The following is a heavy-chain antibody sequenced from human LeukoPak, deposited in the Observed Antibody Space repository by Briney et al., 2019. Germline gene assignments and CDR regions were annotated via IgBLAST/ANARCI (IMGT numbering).Heavy chain of an antibody. D-gene: IGHD3-22*01. Sequence: GALVKVSCKTSGYTFTSFDINWVRQAAGQGLEWLGWMNPYTGKTGYAQKFQGRVTFTGDTSIRTAYMEVSSLTSEDTAVYYCARAPSPYYYDSSAYYSDYWGQGTLVTVSS. CDR2: MNPYTGKT. CDR1: GYTFTSFD. J-gene: IGHJ4*02. CDR3: ARAPSPYYYDSSAYYSDY. V-gene: IGHV1-8*03.